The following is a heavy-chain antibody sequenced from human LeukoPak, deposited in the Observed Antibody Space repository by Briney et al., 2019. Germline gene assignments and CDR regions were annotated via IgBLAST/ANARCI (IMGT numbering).Heavy chain of an antibody. V-gene: IGHV4-59*01. J-gene: IGHJ5*02. D-gene: IGHD2/OR15-2a*01. CDR2: IYYSGST. Sequence: SETLSLTCTVPGGSISSYYWSWIRQPPGKGLEWIGYIYYSGSTNYNPSLKSRVTISVDTSKNQFSLKLSSVTAADTAVYYCARALSGRFDPWGQGTLVTVSS. CDR1: GGSISSYY. CDR3: ARALSGRFDP.